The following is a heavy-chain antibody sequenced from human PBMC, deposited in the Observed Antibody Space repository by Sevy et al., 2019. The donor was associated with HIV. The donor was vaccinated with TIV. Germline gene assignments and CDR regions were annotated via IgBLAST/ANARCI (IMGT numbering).Heavy chain of an antibody. Sequence: ASVKVSCKASGGTFSSYAISWVRQAPGQGLEWMGGIIPIFGTANYAQKFQGRVTITADESTSTAYMELSSLRSEDTAVYYCARTKAMGPLRGMDVWGQGTTVTVSS. V-gene: IGHV1-69*13. D-gene: IGHD5-18*01. CDR2: IIPIFGTA. CDR3: ARTKAMGPLRGMDV. CDR1: GGTFSSYA. J-gene: IGHJ6*02.